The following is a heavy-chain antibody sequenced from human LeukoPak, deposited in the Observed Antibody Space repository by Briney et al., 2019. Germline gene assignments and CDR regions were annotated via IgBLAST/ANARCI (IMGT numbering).Heavy chain of an antibody. Sequence: PSETLSLTCAVCGGSFGGYYWSWIRQPPGKGLEWIGEINHSGSTNYNPSLKSRVTISVDTSKNQFSLKLSSVTAADTAVYYCARLGPAYGSGSYQWFDPWGQGTLVTVSS. CDR3: ARLGPAYGSGSYQWFDP. D-gene: IGHD3-10*01. J-gene: IGHJ5*02. CDR2: INHSGST. V-gene: IGHV4-34*01. CDR1: GGSFGGYY.